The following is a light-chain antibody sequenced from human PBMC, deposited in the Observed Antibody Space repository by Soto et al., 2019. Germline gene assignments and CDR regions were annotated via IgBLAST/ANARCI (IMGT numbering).Light chain of an antibody. CDR2: LDSDGSH. Sequence: QLVLTQPPSASASLGASVRLTCTLSSGHTNYAIAWHQLQPEKGPRYLMKLDSDGSHTEGDGIPNRFSGSSSGAERYLAISSLQSDDEADYYCQTWDTGIVLFGGGTKLTVL. V-gene: IGLV4-69*01. J-gene: IGLJ2*01. CDR1: SGHTNYA. CDR3: QTWDTGIVL.